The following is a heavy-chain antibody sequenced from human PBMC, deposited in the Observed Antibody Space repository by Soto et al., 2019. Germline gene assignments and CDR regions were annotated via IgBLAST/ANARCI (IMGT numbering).Heavy chain of an antibody. CDR2: IHTGGETT. J-gene: IGHJ4*02. D-gene: IGHD6-19*01. Sequence: PGGSLRLSCSASGFTFKSHAMHWVRQAPGKGLEYVSSIHTGGETTFYADAVKGRFIVSRDNSNNTLDLQMNSLRAEDTAVYYCARDQSSGYDYWGQGTLVTVSS. CDR3: ARDQSSGYDY. CDR1: GFTFKSHA. V-gene: IGHV3-64*04.